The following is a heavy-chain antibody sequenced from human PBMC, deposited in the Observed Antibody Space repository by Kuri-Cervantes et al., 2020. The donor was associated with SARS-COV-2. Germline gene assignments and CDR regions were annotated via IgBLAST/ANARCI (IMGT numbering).Heavy chain of an antibody. J-gene: IGHJ4*02. CDR3: ARGGRSGSYLYYFDY. D-gene: IGHD1-26*01. CDR1: GFTFSNYA. Sequence: GESLKISCAASGFTFSNYAMSWVRQAPGKGLEWVSTISGSGDNTYYADSVKGRLTISRDISKNSLYLQMNSLRAEDTAVYYCARGGRSGSYLYYFDYWGQGTLVTVSS. CDR2: ISGSGDNT. V-gene: IGHV3-23*01.